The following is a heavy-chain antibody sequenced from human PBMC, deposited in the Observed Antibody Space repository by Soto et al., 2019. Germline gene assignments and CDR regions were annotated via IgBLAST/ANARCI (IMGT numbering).Heavy chain of an antibody. CDR1: GFTFSTYW. Sequence: LRLSCAASGFTFSTYWMHWVRQAPGKGLVWFSCINNDVSGTSYADSVKGRFTISRDXXXNXXXXXMXXLRXEDTAVYYCAKGFSGYDFAYWGQGTLVTVSS. CDR2: INNDVSGT. V-gene: IGHV3-74*01. D-gene: IGHD5-12*01. J-gene: IGHJ4*02. CDR3: AKGFSGYDFAY.